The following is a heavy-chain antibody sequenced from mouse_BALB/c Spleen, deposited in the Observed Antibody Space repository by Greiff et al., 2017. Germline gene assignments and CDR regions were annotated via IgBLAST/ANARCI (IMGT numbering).Heavy chain of an antibody. D-gene: IGHD2-1*01. J-gene: IGHJ2*01. V-gene: IGHV2-2*02. CDR3: ARNMIYYGNYVDY. CDR2: IWSGGST. CDR1: GFSLTSYG. Sequence: VQLQQSGPGLVQPSQSLSITCTVSGFSLTSYGVHWVRQSPGKGLEWLGVIWSGGSTDYNAAFISRLSISKDNSKSQVFFKMNSLQANDTAIYYCARNMIYYGNYVDYWGQGTTLTVSS.